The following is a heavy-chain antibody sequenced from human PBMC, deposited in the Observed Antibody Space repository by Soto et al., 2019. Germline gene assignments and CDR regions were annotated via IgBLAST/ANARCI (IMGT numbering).Heavy chain of an antibody. CDR3: ARGRTYYYDSSGYYALNYYYYYGMDV. J-gene: IGHJ6*02. V-gene: IGHV1-69*13. CDR2: IIPIFGTA. D-gene: IGHD3-22*01. Sequence: SVKVSCKASGGTFSSYAISWVRQAPGQGLEWMGGIIPIFGTANYAQKFQGGVTITADESTSTAYMELSSLRSEDTAVYYCARGRTYYYDSSGYYALNYYYYYGMDVWGQGTTVTVSS. CDR1: GGTFSSYA.